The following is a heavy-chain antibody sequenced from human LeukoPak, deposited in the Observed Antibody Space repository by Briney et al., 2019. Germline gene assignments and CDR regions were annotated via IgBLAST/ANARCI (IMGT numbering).Heavy chain of an antibody. CDR3: AKEGTASKPSDLDY. V-gene: IGHV3-30*02. CDR1: GFTFSDYG. J-gene: IGHJ4*02. Sequence: GVSLRLSCAASGFTFSDYGMHWVRQAPGKGLEWVAFIRYDGSNEYYADSVKGRFTISRDSPKNTLYLQMNSLRAEDTAVYYCAKEGTASKPSDLDYWGQGTLVTVSS. CDR2: IRYDGSNE. D-gene: IGHD1/OR15-1a*01.